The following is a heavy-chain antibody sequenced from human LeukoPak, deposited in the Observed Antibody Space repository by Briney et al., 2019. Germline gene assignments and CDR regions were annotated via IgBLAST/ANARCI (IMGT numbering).Heavy chain of an antibody. J-gene: IGHJ4*02. CDR1: GGSISSSSYY. Sequence: SSETLSLTCTVSGGSISSSSYYWGWIRQPPGKGLEWIGSIYYSGSTYYNPSLKSRVTISVGTSKNQFSLKLSSVTAADTAVYYCARLYGGNSYLDYWGQGTLVTVSS. D-gene: IGHD4-23*01. V-gene: IGHV4-39*01. CDR2: IYYSGST. CDR3: ARLYGGNSYLDY.